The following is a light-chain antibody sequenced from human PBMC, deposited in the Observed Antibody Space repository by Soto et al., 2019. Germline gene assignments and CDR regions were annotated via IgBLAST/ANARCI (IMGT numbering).Light chain of an antibody. V-gene: IGKV1-5*03. CDR1: QSINNL. Sequence: DIQMTQSPSTLSASVGGRVTISCRASQSINNLLAWYQQKPGKTPKLLIYKASSLESGVPSRFSGSGSGTDFTLTSSSLQPDDFATYYCQHYDTCPYTFGQGTKLEIK. J-gene: IGKJ2*01. CDR3: QHYDTCPYT. CDR2: KAS.